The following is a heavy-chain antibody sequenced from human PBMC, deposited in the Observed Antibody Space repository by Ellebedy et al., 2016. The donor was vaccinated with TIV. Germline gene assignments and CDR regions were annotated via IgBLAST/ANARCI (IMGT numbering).Heavy chain of an antibody. V-gene: IGHV1-69*06. CDR1: GGTFSSNA. J-gene: IGHJ4*01. Sequence: SVKVSCXASGGTFSSNAISWVRQAPGQGLEWMGGIIPVFGTTSFAQNFQGRVTITADKSTSTAYMELNSLTSEDTAVYYCARTGIVRGLIKEYWGQGTLVTVSS. CDR2: IIPVFGTT. D-gene: IGHD3-10*01. CDR3: ARTGIVRGLIKEY.